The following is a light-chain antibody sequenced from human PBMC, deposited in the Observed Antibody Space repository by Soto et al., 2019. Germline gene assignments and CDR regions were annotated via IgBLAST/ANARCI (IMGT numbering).Light chain of an antibody. V-gene: IGLV2-14*01. J-gene: IGLJ1*01. CDR1: NSDVGGYNL. CDR3: GSHTSSTTRPFV. CDR2: EVN. Sequence: QSALTQPASVSGSPGQSITISCTGTNSDVGGYNLVSWFQQHPVKAPKLMIFEVNNRPSGVSNRFSGSKSGYTASLTISRLQAEDEADYYCGSHTSSTTRPFVFGTGAKVTVL.